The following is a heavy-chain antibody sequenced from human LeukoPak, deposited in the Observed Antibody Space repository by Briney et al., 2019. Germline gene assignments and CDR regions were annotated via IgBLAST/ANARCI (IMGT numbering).Heavy chain of an antibody. CDR3: ARALDSSSSRYQPFEY. J-gene: IGHJ4*02. CDR1: EFTLISYW. D-gene: IGHD2-2*01. Sequence: PGGSLRLSCAASEFTLISYWMSWVRLAPGKGLEWVANVKQDGSEKYYVDSVKGRFTISRDNAKNSLYLQMNSLRAEDTAVYYCARALDSSSSRYQPFEYWGQGTLVTVSS. V-gene: IGHV3-7*01. CDR2: VKQDGSEK.